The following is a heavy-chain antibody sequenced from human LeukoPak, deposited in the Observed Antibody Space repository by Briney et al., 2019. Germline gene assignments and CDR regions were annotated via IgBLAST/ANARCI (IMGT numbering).Heavy chain of an antibody. CDR2: IYSGGST. J-gene: IGHJ5*02. CDR3: VRNSGELGA. V-gene: IGHV3-53*01. D-gene: IGHD2-21*01. CDR1: GFTVSNNY. Sequence: PGGSLRLSCAASGFTVSNNYMRWVRRAAGKGLEWVALIYSGGSTYYADSVKGRFTISRDNSKNTLHLQMNSMRDEDTAVYYCVRNSGELGAWGQGTLVTVSS.